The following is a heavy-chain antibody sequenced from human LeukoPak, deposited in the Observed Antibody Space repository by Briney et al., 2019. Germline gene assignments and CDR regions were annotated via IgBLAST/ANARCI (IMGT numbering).Heavy chain of an antibody. CDR1: GFTFSTYG. D-gene: IGHD3-16*01. J-gene: IGHJ4*02. CDR2: IGHDATKI. Sequence: PGGSLRLSCAASGFTFSTYGMHWVRQAPGKGLEWVAFIGHDATKIYYADPVQGRFTTSRDNAKNTRYWEMNSLSGEDTALYYCAKDHVTWGNRYFDHGGQGTL. V-gene: IGHV3-30*02. CDR3: AKDHVTWGNRYFDH.